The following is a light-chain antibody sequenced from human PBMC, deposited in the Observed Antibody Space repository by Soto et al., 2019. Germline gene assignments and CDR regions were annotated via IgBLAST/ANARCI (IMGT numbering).Light chain of an antibody. V-gene: IGKV1-5*03. J-gene: IGKJ1*01. CDR3: QHYNSYSEA. Sequence: DIQVTQSPSTLSGSVGDRVTITCRASQTISSWLAWYQQKPGKAPKLLIYKASTLKSGVPSRFSGSGSGTEFTLTISSLQPDDFATCYRQHYNSYSEAFGQGTKVDIK. CDR2: KAS. CDR1: QTISSW.